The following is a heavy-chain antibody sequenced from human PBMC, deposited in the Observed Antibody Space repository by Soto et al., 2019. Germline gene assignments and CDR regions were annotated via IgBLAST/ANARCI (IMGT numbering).Heavy chain of an antibody. J-gene: IGHJ4*02. D-gene: IGHD6-19*01. CDR2: IYSSGST. Sequence: EVQLVESGGALVQPGGTLRLSCAASGFTVSDNYMTWVRQAPGKGLEWVSVIYSSGSTYSADSVKGRFTISRDNSKNTLYLQMNSLRAEDTAVYYCARGSLAGSRIVAYYFDYWGQGTLVTVSS. V-gene: IGHV3-66*01. CDR3: ARGSLAGSRIVAYYFDY. CDR1: GFTVSDNY.